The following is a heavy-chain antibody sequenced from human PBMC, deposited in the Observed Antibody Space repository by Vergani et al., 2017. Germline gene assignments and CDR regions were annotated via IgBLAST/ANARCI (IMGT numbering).Heavy chain of an antibody. CDR3: ARDPQGGKDSSSSYAFDI. J-gene: IGHJ3*02. CDR2: ISWNSGSI. V-gene: IGHV3-9*01. Sequence: EVQLVESGGGLVQPGRSLRLSCAASGFTFDDYAMHWVRQAPGKGLEWVSGISWNSGSIGYADSVKGRFTISRDNAKNSLYLQMNSLRAEDTALYYCARDPQGGKDSSSSYAFDIWGQGTMVTVSS. D-gene: IGHD6-6*01. CDR1: GFTFDDYA.